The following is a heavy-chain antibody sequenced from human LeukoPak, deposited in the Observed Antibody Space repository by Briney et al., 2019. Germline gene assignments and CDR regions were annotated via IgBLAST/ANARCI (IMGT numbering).Heavy chain of an antibody. CDR3: ARDLRLRYFDWWHDWYFDL. Sequence: GGSLRLSCAASGFTFSDYYMTWIRQAPGKGLEWVSYISSRSGSSIYYADSVKGRFTISRDNAKNSLYLQMNSLRAEDTAVYYCARDLRLRYFDWWHDWYFDLWGRGTLVTVSS. V-gene: IGHV3-11*04. J-gene: IGHJ2*01. D-gene: IGHD3-9*01. CDR1: GFTFSDYY. CDR2: ISSRSGSSI.